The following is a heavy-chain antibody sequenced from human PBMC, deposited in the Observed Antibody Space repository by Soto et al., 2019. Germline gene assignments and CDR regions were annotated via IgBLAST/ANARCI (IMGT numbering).Heavy chain of an antibody. CDR3: ARDHWAADY. J-gene: IGHJ4*02. V-gene: IGHV3-66*01. Sequence: EVQLVESGGGLVQPGGSLRLSCAASGFTVSTTYMSWVRQAPGKGLEWVSVIYSGGSTFYADCVRGRFTISRDNSKNTVSLQMNSLNAEDTDVYYCARDHWAADYWGQGTLVTVSS. CDR2: IYSGGST. CDR1: GFTVSTTY. D-gene: IGHD3-16*01.